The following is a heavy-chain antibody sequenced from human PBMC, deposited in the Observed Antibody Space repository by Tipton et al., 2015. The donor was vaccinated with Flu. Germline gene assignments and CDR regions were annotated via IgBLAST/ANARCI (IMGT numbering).Heavy chain of an antibody. CDR1: GGSISSGGYS. Sequence: TLSLTCAVSGGSISSGGYSWSWIRQPPGKGLEWIGYIYHSGSTYYNPSLKSRVTISVDRSKNQFSLKLSSVTAADTAVYYCARAGSGLWIGHWGQGTLVTVSS. J-gene: IGHJ1*01. CDR3: ARAGSGLWIGH. CDR2: IYHSGST. V-gene: IGHV4-30-2*01. D-gene: IGHD2-15*01.